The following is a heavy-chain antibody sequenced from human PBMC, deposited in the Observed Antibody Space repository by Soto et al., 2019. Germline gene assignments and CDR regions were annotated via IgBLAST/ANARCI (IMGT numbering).Heavy chain of an antibody. D-gene: IGHD6-13*01. J-gene: IGHJ5*02. V-gene: IGHV4-4*02. CDR2: IYHSGST. Sequence: SETLSLTCAVSVGSISSSNWWSWVRQPPGKGLEWIGEIYHSGSTNYNPSLKSRVTISVDKSKNQFSLKLSSVTAADTAVCYCARGVAAAGTPVDPWGQGTLVTVSS. CDR3: ARGVAAAGTPVDP. CDR1: VGSISSSNW.